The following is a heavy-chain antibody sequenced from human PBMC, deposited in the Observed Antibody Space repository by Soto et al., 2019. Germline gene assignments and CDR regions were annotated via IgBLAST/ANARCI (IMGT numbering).Heavy chain of an antibody. CDR2: ITSDGENT. CDR3: VNSVSGWYSY. Sequence: GGSLRLSCSASGFTFSSYPMHWVRQAPGKGLEYVSAITSDGENTYYADSVKGRFSISRDNSKNTLYLQMSSLRTEDTAVYYCVNSVSGWYSYWGQGSLVTVSS. CDR1: GFTFSSYP. D-gene: IGHD6-19*01. J-gene: IGHJ4*02. V-gene: IGHV3-64D*08.